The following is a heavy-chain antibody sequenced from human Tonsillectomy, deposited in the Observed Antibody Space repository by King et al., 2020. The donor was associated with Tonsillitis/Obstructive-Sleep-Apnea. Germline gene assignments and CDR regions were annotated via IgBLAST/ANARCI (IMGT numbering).Heavy chain of an antibody. CDR3: ARDGIVVVPAAGGAFDI. V-gene: IGHV3-48*02. CDR1: GFTFSSYS. J-gene: IGHJ3*02. D-gene: IGHD2-2*01. Sequence: VQLVESGGGLEQPGGSLRLSCAASGFTFSSYSMNWVRQAPGKGLEWVSYISSSSSTIYYADSVKGRFTISRDNAKNSLYLQMNSLRDEDTAVYYCARDGIVVVPAAGGAFDIWGQGTMVTVSS. CDR2: ISSSSSTI.